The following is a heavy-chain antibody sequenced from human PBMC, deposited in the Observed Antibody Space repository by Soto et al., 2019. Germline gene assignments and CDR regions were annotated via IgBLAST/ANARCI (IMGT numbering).Heavy chain of an antibody. CDR1: GYTFTSYG. CDR3: AREDYDRGVDY. J-gene: IGHJ4*02. CDR2: ISAYNGNT. Sequence: AASVKVSCKASGYTFTSYGISWVRQAPGQGLEWMGWISAYNGNTNYAQKLQGRVAMTTDTSTSTAYMELRSLRSDDTAVYYCAREDYDRGVDYWGQGTLVTVSS. V-gene: IGHV1-18*01. D-gene: IGHD3-9*01.